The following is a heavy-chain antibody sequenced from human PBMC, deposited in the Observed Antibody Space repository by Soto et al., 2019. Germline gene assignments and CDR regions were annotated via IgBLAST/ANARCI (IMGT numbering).Heavy chain of an antibody. D-gene: IGHD6-13*01. V-gene: IGHV4-34*01. CDR2: IDHGGST. J-gene: IGHJ4*02. CDR1: GGSFSGYY. Sequence: TLQTLSLSCAVYGGSFSGYYWSWIRQPPGKGLEWIGEIDHGGSTNYNPSLQSRVTISVDNSKNTLYLQMNSLKAEDTAVYSFAKTSSLFDYWGQGTMVTVSS. CDR3: AKTSSLFDY.